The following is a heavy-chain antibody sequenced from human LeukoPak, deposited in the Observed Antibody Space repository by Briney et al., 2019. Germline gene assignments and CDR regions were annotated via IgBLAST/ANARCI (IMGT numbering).Heavy chain of an antibody. CDR2: ISWNSGSI. D-gene: IGHD3-10*01. CDR1: GFTFDDYA. V-gene: IGHV3-9*01. J-gene: IGHJ6*02. CDR3: AKEYYYGSGSYLLNYYYGMDV. Sequence: GRSLRLPCAASGFTFDDYAMHWVRQAPGKGLEWVSGISWNSGSIGYADSVKGRLTISRDNAKNSLYLQMNSLRAEDTALYYCAKEYYYGSGSYLLNYYYGMDVWGQGTTVTVSS.